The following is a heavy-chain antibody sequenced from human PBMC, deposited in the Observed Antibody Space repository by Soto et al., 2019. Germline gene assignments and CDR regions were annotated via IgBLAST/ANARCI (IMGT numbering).Heavy chain of an antibody. CDR1: GGSISSGDYY. Sequence: SETLSLTCTVSGGSISSGDYYWSWIRQPPGKGLEWIGYIYYSGSTYYNPSLKSRVTISVDTSKNQFSLKLSSVTAADTAVYYCARVPHGSLFDYWGQGTLVTVSS. J-gene: IGHJ4*02. CDR2: IYYSGST. CDR3: ARVPHGSLFDY. D-gene: IGHD6-25*01. V-gene: IGHV4-30-4*01.